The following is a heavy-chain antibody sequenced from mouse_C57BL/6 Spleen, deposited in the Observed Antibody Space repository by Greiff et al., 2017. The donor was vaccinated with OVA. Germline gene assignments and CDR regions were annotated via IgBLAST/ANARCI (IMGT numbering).Heavy chain of an antibody. D-gene: IGHD1-1*01. V-gene: IGHV14-1*01. CDR1: GFNFKDYY. CDR2: IDPEDGDT. J-gene: IGHJ1*03. Sequence: VQLQQSGAELVRPGASVKLSCTASGFNFKDYYMHWVKQRPEQGLEWIGRIDPEDGDTDYAQKFQGKATMTADTSSNTAYLQLSSLTSEDTAVYSCTRGPYGSSNYWYFDVWGTGTTVTVSS. CDR3: TRGPYGSSNYWYFDV.